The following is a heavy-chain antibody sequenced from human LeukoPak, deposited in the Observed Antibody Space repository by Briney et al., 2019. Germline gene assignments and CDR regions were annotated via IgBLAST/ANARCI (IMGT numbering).Heavy chain of an antibody. CDR2: ISSSGSTI. CDR3: ARDPLGRYYMDV. Sequence: PGGSLRLSCAASGFTFSSYGMSWVRQAPGKGLEWVSYISSSGSTIYYADSVKGRFTISRDNAKNSLYLQMNSLRAEDTAVYYCARDPLGRYYMDVWGKGTTVTISS. J-gene: IGHJ6*03. D-gene: IGHD3-16*01. V-gene: IGHV3-48*04. CDR1: GFTFSSYG.